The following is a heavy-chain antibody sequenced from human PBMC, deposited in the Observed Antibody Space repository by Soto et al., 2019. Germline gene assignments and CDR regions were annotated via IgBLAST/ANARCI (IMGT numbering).Heavy chain of an antibody. J-gene: IGHJ3*02. Sequence: GSLRLSCATSGFTFSNAWMAWVRQAPGKGLEWVGRIKSIADGGTTNYAAPVKGRFSISRHDSENTLYLQMNSLRVEDTGIYYCHTPHGRNAFDIWGTGTVVTVSS. V-gene: IGHV3-15*01. CDR3: HTPHGRNAFDI. D-gene: IGHD2-8*01. CDR2: IKSIADGGTT. CDR1: GFTFSNAW.